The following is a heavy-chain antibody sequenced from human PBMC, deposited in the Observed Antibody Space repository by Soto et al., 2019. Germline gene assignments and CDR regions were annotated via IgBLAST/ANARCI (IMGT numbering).Heavy chain of an antibody. V-gene: IGHV3-15*07. CDR3: TTAQVLRYFDWLPTTNY. D-gene: IGHD3-9*01. Sequence: GGSLRLSCAASGFTFSNAWMNWVRQAPGKGLEWVGRIKSKTDGGTTDYAAPVKGRFTISRDDSKNTLYLQMNSLKTEDTAVYYCTTAQVLRYFDWLPTTNYWGQGTLVTVSS. J-gene: IGHJ4*02. CDR1: GFTFSNAW. CDR2: IKSKTDGGTT.